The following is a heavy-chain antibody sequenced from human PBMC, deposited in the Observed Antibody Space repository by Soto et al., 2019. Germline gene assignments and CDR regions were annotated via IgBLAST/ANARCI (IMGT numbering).Heavy chain of an antibody. CDR1: GFSFSDYY. CDR3: SKLEGG. Sequence: PGGSLTLSCAASGFSFSDYYMEWVRQAPGKGLEWVARSRNKVKSYTTDYAASVKGRFTISRDLSKNSLYLEMNNLKIKDTAVYYCSKLEGGWGQGTLVTVSS. D-gene: IGHD3-3*01. V-gene: IGHV3-72*01. J-gene: IGHJ4*02. CDR2: SRNKVKSYTT.